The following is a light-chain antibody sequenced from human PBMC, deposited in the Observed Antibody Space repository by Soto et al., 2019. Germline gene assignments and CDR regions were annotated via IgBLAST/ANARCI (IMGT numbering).Light chain of an antibody. CDR1: QSVSRR. CDR3: QQYGGSPIT. J-gene: IGKJ5*01. CDR2: GAS. V-gene: IGKV3-20*01. Sequence: EVVLTQSPGTLSLSPGGRATLSCRASQSVSRRLAWYQQRPGQSPRLLISGASMRASGVPVRFIGSVSGTDFTLTITRLEPEDWAVYYCQQYGGSPITFGLGTRLEIK.